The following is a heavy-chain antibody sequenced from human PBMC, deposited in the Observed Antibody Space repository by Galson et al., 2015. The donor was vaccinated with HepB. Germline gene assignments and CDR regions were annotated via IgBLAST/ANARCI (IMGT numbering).Heavy chain of an antibody. CDR1: GFTFSSYG. V-gene: IGHV3-30*03. CDR2: ISYDGSNK. D-gene: IGHD6-6*01. Sequence: SLRLSCAASGFTFSSYGMHWVRQAPGKGLEWVAVISYDGSNKYYADSVKGRFTISRDNSKNTLYLQMNSLRAEDTAVYYCARARLSSHYYYGMDVWGQGTTVTVSS. J-gene: IGHJ6*02. CDR3: ARARLSSHYYYGMDV.